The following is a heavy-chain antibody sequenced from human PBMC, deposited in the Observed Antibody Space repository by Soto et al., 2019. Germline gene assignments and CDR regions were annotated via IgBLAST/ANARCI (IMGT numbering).Heavy chain of an antibody. CDR3: VKPLLKSSWYPFDV. CDR2: INWNSGGI. Sequence: EVQLVESGGGLVQPGKSLRLSCAASGFTFDDYAMHWVRQAPGGGPEWVSGINWNSGGIGYADSVKGRFTISRDNAKNTLYLQMNSLKTEGTALYYCVKPLLKSSWYPFDVWGQGTLVTVSS. D-gene: IGHD6-13*01. CDR1: GFTFDDYA. J-gene: IGHJ4*02. V-gene: IGHV3-9*01.